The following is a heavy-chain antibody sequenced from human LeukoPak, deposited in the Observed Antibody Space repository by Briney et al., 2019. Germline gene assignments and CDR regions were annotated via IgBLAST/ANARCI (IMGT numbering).Heavy chain of an antibody. D-gene: IGHD6-19*01. J-gene: IGHJ6*03. CDR2: IYYSGST. CDR1: GGSISSYY. V-gene: IGHV4-59*01. Sequence: SETLSLTCTVSGGSISSYYWSWVRQPPGKGLEWIGYIYYSGSTNYNPSLKSRVTISVDTSKNQFSLKLSSVTAADTAVYYCARGALGTVAGTWPYYYYMDVWGKGTTVTVSS. CDR3: ARGALGTVAGTWPYYYYMDV.